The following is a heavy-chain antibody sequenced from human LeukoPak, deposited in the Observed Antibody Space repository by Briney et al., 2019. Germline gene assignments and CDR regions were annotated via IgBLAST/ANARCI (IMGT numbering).Heavy chain of an antibody. J-gene: IGHJ4*02. CDR1: GFTFSSYA. D-gene: IGHD3-16*01. V-gene: IGHV3-23*01. Sequence: GGSLRLSCAASGFTFSSYAMSWVRQAPGKGLEWVSAISGSGGSAYYADSVKGRFTISRDNSKNTLYLQMNSLRAEDTAVYYCAKDLGLYGVGYFDYWGQGTLVTVSS. CDR2: ISGSGGSA. CDR3: AKDLGLYGVGYFDY.